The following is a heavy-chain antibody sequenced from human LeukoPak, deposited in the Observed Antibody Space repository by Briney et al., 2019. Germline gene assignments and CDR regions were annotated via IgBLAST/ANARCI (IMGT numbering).Heavy chain of an antibody. CDR2: IYWDDDK. Sequence: SGPTLVNPTQTLTLTCAFSGFSLRTSGVGVGRIRQPPGKALEWLALIYWDDDKRYSPSLKSRLTITKDSSKNQVVLRMTNMDPVDTATYYCAHGLVVTGVLDYWGQGTLVTVSS. V-gene: IGHV2-5*02. J-gene: IGHJ4*02. CDR3: AHGLVVTGVLDY. D-gene: IGHD2-21*02. CDR1: GFSLRTSGVG.